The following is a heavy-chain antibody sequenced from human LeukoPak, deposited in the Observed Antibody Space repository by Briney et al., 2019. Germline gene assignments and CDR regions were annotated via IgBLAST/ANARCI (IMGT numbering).Heavy chain of an antibody. V-gene: IGHV1-2*02. J-gene: IGHJ4*02. CDR2: INPNSGGT. D-gene: IGHD3-10*01. CDR3: ARVEGYGEGDMEDY. CDR1: VYTFTSYD. Sequence: ASVKVSCKASVYTFTSYDISWVRQAPGQGLEWMGWINPNSGGTNYAQKFQGRVTMTRDTSISTAYMELSRLRSDDTAVYYCARVEGYGEGDMEDYWGQGTLVTVSS.